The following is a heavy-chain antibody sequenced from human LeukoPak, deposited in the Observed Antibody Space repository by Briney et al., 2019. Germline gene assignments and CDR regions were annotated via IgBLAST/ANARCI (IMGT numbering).Heavy chain of an antibody. V-gene: IGHV4-59*01. CDR1: GGSISSYY. CDR3: AREGDKYANWFDT. CDR2: IYSSGST. D-gene: IGHD2-8*01. Sequence: SETLSLTCTVSGGSISSYYWSWIRQPPGKGLGWIGYIYSSGSTNYNPSLKSRATISLDTSKNQFSLNLSSVTAADTAVYYCAREGDKYANWFDTWGQGTLVTVSS. J-gene: IGHJ5*02.